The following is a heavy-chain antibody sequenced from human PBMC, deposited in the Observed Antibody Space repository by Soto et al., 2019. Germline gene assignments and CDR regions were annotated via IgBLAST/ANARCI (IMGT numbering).Heavy chain of an antibody. CDR2: IIPIFGTA. CDR1: GGTFNSYA. V-gene: IGHV1-69*12. J-gene: IGHJ6*02. CDR3: ATHWTGVPRYYYGMDV. D-gene: IGHD2-8*02. Sequence: QVQLVQSGAEVKNPASSVKVSFKAYGGTFNSYAISWVRQAPGLGLEWMGGIIPIFGTADYAQKFQGRVTITADESTSTAYMELSSLRSEDTAVYYCATHWTGVPRYYYGMDVWGQGTTVTVSS.